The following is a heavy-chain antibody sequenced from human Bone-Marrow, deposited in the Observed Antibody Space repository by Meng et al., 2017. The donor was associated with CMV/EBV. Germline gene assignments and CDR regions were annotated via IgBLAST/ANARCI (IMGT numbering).Heavy chain of an antibody. Sequence: GQLVRSRAGMKKPGASVKVSCTTSGFTFSDYYIHWVRQAPGQGLEWMGWVNSNNDATNYARKFQGRVSMTRDTSISTAHMELSRLMSDDTAVYYCVRSSGWPLFDYWGQGTLVTVSS. CDR2: VNSNNDAT. D-gene: IGHD6-19*01. CDR1: GFTFSDYY. J-gene: IGHJ4*02. CDR3: VRSSGWPLFDY. V-gene: IGHV1-2*02.